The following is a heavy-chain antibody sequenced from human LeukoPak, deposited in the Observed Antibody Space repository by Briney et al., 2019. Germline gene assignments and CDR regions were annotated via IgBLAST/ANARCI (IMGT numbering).Heavy chain of an antibody. Sequence: AGGSLRLSCAASGFNVSSNYMSWVRQAPGKGLEWVSVIYTSGSTYYADSVKGRFTISRDNSQNTLDLQMNSLRTEDTAVYYCTKGLWAGVSAARDWGQGALVTVSS. V-gene: IGHV3-66*01. D-gene: IGHD2-8*01. J-gene: IGHJ4*02. CDR1: GFNVSSNY. CDR3: TKGLWAGVSAARD. CDR2: IYTSGST.